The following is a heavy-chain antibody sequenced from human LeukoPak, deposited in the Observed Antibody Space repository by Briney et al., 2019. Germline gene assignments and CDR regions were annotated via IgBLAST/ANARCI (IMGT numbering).Heavy chain of an antibody. CDR2: IRYDGSNK. V-gene: IGHV3-30*02. D-gene: IGHD3-22*01. J-gene: IGHJ4*02. Sequence: GGSLGLSCAASGFTFSSYGMHWVRQAPGKGLEWVAFIRYDGSNKYYADSVKGRFTISRDNSKNTLYLQMNSLRAEDTAVYYCANSGHSPQQRITMIVDWGQGTLVTVSS. CDR3: ANSGHSPQQRITMIVD. CDR1: GFTFSSYG.